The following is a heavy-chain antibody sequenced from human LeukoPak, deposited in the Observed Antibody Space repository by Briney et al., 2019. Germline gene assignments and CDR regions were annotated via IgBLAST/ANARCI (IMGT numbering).Heavy chain of an antibody. CDR1: GYTFTTYA. CDR3: ASYRDSRPTGYMDV. V-gene: IGHV1-69*13. CDR2: IIPIFGTA. Sequence: SVKVSCKASGYTFTTYAISWVRQAPGQGLEWMGGIIPIFGTANYAQKFQGRVTITADESTSTAYMELSSLRSEDTAVYYCASYRDSRPTGYMDVWGKGTTVTVSS. D-gene: IGHD6-13*01. J-gene: IGHJ6*03.